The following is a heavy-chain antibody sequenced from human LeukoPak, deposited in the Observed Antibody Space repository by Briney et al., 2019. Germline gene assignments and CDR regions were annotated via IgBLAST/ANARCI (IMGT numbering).Heavy chain of an antibody. Sequence: PGGSLRLSCAASGFTFSSYWMHWVRQAPGKGLVWVSRINSDGSSTRYADSVKGRFTISRDNAKNTLYLQMNSLRAEDTAVYYCARESGSGSWLRYWGQGTLVTVSS. J-gene: IGHJ4*02. CDR1: GFTFSSYW. CDR2: INSDGSST. V-gene: IGHV3-74*01. CDR3: ARESGSGSWLRY. D-gene: IGHD3-10*01.